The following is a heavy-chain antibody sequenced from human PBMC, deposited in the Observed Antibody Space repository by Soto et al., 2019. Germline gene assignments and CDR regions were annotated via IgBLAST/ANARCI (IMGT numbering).Heavy chain of an antibody. CDR3: ARGYGRLSTSCPDV. Sequence: ASVKGSCKASGYTFTSYGISWVRQAPGQGLERMGWISAYNGNTNYAQKLQGRVTMTTDTSTSTAYMELRSLRSDDTAVYYCARGYGRLSTSCPDVWGQGTTVTVS. CDR1: GYTFTSYG. CDR2: ISAYNGNT. D-gene: IGHD2-2*01. V-gene: IGHV1-18*01. J-gene: IGHJ6*02.